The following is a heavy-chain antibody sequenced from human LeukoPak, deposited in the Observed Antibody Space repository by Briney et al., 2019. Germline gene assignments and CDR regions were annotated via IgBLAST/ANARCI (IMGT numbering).Heavy chain of an antibody. CDR2: INPSGGST. CDR1: GYTFTSYY. J-gene: IGHJ4*02. D-gene: IGHD4-11*01. Sequence: ASVKVSCKASGYTFTSYYMHWVRQAPGQGLEWMGIINPSGGSTSYAQKFQGRVTMTRDTSTSTAYMELSSLRSEDTAVYYCARAKNPYSNYGSVDFDYWGQGTLVTVSS. V-gene: IGHV1-46*01. CDR3: ARAKNPYSNYGSVDFDY.